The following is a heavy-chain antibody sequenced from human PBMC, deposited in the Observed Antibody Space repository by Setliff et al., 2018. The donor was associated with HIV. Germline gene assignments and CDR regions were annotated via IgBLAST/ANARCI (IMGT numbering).Heavy chain of an antibody. CDR2: IRGSGGDI. Sequence: PGGSLRLSCAASGFIFSRYEMTWVRQAPGKGLEWISFIRGSGGDIYYADSVKGRFTISRDNGKNSLWLQMNRLRVEDTAIYYCAREGTRDNGYSYDLWGRGTLVTVSS. CDR1: GFIFSRYE. D-gene: IGHD2-2*03. V-gene: IGHV3-48*03. CDR3: AREGTRDNGYSYDL. J-gene: IGHJ2*01.